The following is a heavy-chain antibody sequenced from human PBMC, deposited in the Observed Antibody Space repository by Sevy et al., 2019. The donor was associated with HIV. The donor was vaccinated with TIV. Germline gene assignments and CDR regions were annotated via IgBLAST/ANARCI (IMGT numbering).Heavy chain of an antibody. CDR2: ISGSGYST. CDR3: AKERGVPWGAYYFDS. CDR1: GFTFSSYA. V-gene: IGHV3-23*01. Sequence: GGSLRLSCAASGFTFSSYAMSWVRQAPGKGLEWVSGISGSGYSTYYADSVKGRFTISRANSKNTLYLQMNSLRAEDTAVYNCAKERGVPWGAYYFDSWGQGTLVTVSS. D-gene: IGHD1-1*01. J-gene: IGHJ4*02.